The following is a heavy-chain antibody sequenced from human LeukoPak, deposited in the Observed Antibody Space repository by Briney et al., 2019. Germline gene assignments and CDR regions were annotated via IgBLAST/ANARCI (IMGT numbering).Heavy chain of an antibody. J-gene: IGHJ4*02. Sequence: GGSLRLSCSASGFTFSSYAMHWVRQAPGKGLEYVSAISSNGGSTYYADSVKGRFTISRDNSKNTLYLQMSSLRAEDTAVYYCVKGTRILGPFIGEYFDYWGQGTLVTVSS. CDR1: GFTFSSYA. CDR2: ISSNGGST. CDR3: VKGTRILGPFIGEYFDY. D-gene: IGHD3-10*01. V-gene: IGHV3-64D*06.